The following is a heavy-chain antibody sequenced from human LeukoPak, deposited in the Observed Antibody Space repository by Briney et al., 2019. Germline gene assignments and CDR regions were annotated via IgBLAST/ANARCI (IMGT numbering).Heavy chain of an antibody. D-gene: IGHD4-17*01. CDR3: ARVQMTTVTGVYFDY. Sequence: GASVKVSCKASGYTFTGYYMHWVRQAPGQGPEWMGWINPNSGGTNYAQKFQGRVTMTRDTSISTAYMELSRLRSDDTAVYYCARVQMTTVTGVYFDYWGQGTLVTVSS. CDR1: GYTFTGYY. J-gene: IGHJ4*02. V-gene: IGHV1-2*02. CDR2: INPNSGGT.